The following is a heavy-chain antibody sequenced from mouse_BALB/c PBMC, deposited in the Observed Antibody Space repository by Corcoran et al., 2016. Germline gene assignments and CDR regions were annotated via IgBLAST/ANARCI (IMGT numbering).Heavy chain of an antibody. CDR1: GYTFTNYG. CDR2: RNTYTGEP. CDR3: ASFYYDYRDFDY. D-gene: IGHD2-4*01. Sequence: QIQLVQSGPELKKPGETVKISCKASGYTFTNYGMNWVKQAPGKGLKWMGWRNTYTGEPTYADDFKGRFAFSLETSASTDYLQINNLKNEDTATYFCASFYYDYRDFDYWGQGTTLTVSS. V-gene: IGHV9-3-1*01. J-gene: IGHJ2*01.